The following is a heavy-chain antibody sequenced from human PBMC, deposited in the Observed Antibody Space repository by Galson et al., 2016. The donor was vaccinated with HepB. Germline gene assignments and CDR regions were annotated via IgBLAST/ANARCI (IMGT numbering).Heavy chain of an antibody. V-gene: IGHV2-70*04. Sequence: PALVKPTQTLTLTCSCSGFSLNTSGMRVSWIRQPPGKALEWLARIDWDDDKFYSISLKTRLTISKDTSKNQVVLTMTNMDPVDTATYYCAREGVSPDWYFDLCGRGALVTVSS. CDR1: GFSLNTSGMR. CDR3: AREGVSPDWYFDL. D-gene: IGHD2-8*01. J-gene: IGHJ2*01. CDR2: IDWDDDK.